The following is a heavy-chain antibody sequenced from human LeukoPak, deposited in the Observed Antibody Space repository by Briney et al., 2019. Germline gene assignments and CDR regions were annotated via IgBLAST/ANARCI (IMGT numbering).Heavy chain of an antibody. Sequence: SETLSLTCTVSGGSISSSSYYWGWIRQPPGKGLEWIGSIYYSGSTYYNPSLKSRVTISVDTSKNQFSLKLSSVTAADTAVYYCAREGFGEWGGSYFDYWGQGTLVTVSS. CDR1: GGSISSSSYY. D-gene: IGHD3-10*01. V-gene: IGHV4-39*07. CDR3: AREGFGEWGGSYFDY. J-gene: IGHJ4*02. CDR2: IYYSGST.